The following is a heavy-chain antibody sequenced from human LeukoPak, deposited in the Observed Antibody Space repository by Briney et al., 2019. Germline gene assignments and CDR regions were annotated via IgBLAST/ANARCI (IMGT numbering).Heavy chain of an antibody. CDR3: ARDRGVVPAADRGDAFDI. CDR2: INPNSGGT. Sequence: ASVKVSCKASGYTFTGYYMHWVRQAPGQGLEWMGWINPNSGGTNYAQKLQGRVTMTTDTSTSTAYMELRSLRSDDTAVYYCARDRGVVPAADRGDAFDIWGQGTMVTVSS. D-gene: IGHD2-2*01. J-gene: IGHJ3*02. V-gene: IGHV1-2*02. CDR1: GYTFTGYY.